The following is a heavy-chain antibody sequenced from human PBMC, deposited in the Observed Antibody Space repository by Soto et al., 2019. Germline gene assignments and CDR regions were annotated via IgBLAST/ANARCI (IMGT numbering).Heavy chain of an antibody. D-gene: IGHD3-22*01. J-gene: IGHJ4*02. CDR2: ISGSGGST. V-gene: IGHV3-23*01. Sequence: GGSLRLSCAASGFTFSSYAMSWVRQAPGKGLEWVSAISGSGGSTYYADSVKGRFTISRDNSKNTLYLQMNSLRAEDTAVYYCAKGSYYYDSSGYYFDYWGQGTLVTVSS. CDR1: GFTFSSYA. CDR3: AKGSYYYDSSGYYFDY.